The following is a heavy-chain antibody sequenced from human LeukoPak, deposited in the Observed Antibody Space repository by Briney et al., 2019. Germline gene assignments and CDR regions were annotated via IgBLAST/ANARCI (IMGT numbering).Heavy chain of an antibody. CDR1: GFTFNDYY. CDR2: INIGGTNT. Sequence: GGSVRLSCAASGFTFNDYYMSWIRQAPGKGLEWLSYINIGGTNTHYADSVKGRFTISRDNAKKSLYLEMNNLRAEDTAVYYCATDGAGFDTWGQGVLVTVSS. V-gene: IGHV3-11*01. J-gene: IGHJ5*02. CDR3: ATDGAGFDT.